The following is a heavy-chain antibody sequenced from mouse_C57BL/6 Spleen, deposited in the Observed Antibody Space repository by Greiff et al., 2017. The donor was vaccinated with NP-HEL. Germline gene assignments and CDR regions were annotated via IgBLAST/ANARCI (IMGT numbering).Heavy chain of an antibody. CDR2: IYPGDGDT. J-gene: IGHJ4*01. D-gene: IGHD4-1*01. CDR3: ARRTDWVYYAMED. Sequence: VQVVESGPELVKPGASVKISCKASGYAFSSSWMNWVKQRPGKGLEWIGRIYPGDGDTNYNGKFKGKATLTADKSSSTAYMQLSSLTSEDSAVYFCARRTDWVYYAMEDWGQGTSVTVAS. V-gene: IGHV1-82*01. CDR1: GYAFSSSW.